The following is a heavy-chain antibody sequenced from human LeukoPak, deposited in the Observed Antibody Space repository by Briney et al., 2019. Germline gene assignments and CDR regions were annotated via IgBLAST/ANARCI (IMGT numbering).Heavy chain of an antibody. CDR3: ARTANSGYFYFGY. D-gene: IGHD3-22*01. CDR2: ISGNGGTT. CDR1: GFTFSSYA. V-gene: IGHV3-23*01. Sequence: GGSLRLSCAASGFTFSSYAMNWVRQAPGRGLEWVSAISGNGGTTYYADSVKGRFTISRDNSKNTLYLQMNSLRAEDTAVYYWARTANSGYFYFGYWGQGTLVTVSS. J-gene: IGHJ4*02.